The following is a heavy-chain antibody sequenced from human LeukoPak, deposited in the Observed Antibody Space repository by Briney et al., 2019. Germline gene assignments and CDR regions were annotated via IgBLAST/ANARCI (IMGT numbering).Heavy chain of an antibody. D-gene: IGHD3-10*01. V-gene: IGHV3-7*01. CDR2: IRQDGGQT. J-gene: IGHJ4*02. CDR1: ELTFSCYW. CDR3: ARDGHSSGSFDY. Sequence: GSLRLSCAASELTFSCYWMNWVRQAPGKGLQWVGNIRQDGGQTHYSDSVKGRFTISRDNAKRSLYLQMNSLRPEDTAVYYCARDGHSSGSFDYWGQGTLVTVSS.